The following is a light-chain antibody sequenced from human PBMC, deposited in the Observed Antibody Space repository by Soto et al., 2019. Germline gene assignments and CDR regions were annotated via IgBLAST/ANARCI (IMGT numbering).Light chain of an antibody. V-gene: IGLV2-8*01. CDR2: EVS. J-gene: IGLJ3*02. CDR1: SSEVGAYNY. CDR3: TSYAGSNIWV. Sequence: QSALTQPPSASGSPGPSVTISCTGTSSEVGAYNYVSWYQQYPGKAPKLMIYEVSKRPSGVPDRFSGSKSGKTASLTVSGLQPEDEADYYCTSYAGSNIWVFGGGTKLTVL.